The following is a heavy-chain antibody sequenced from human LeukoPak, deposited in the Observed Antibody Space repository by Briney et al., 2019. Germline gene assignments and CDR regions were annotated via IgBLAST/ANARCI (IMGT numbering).Heavy chain of an antibody. V-gene: IGHV3-7*01. CDR1: GFTFSSYW. D-gene: IGHD3-9*01. CDR2: IKQDGNEK. Sequence: PGGSLRLSCAASGFTFSSYWMSWVRQAPGKGLEWVANIKQDGNEKYYVDSVKGRFTISRDNAKNSLYLQMNSLRAEDTAVYYCARGLRYYDILTGYYGGDYFDYWGQGTLVTVSS. CDR3: ARGLRYYDILTGYYGGDYFDY. J-gene: IGHJ4*02.